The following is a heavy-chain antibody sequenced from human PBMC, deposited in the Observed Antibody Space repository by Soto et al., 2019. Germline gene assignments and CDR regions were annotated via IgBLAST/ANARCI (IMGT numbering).Heavy chain of an antibody. CDR2: FSGSGDNT. CDR3: ARVGAAGGYNWFDP. J-gene: IGHJ5*02. V-gene: IGHV3-23*01. Sequence: PGGSLRLSCAASGFTFSSYAMGWVRQAPGKGLDWVSAFSGSGDNTFYSDSVKGRFTISRDNSKNTVYLQMSSLRAEDTAVYYCARVGAAGGYNWFDPWGQGSLVTVSS. D-gene: IGHD6-13*01. CDR1: GFTFSSYA.